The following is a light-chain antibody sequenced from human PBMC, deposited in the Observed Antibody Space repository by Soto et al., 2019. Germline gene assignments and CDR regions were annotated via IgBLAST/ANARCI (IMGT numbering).Light chain of an antibody. J-gene: IGLJ1*01. Sequence: QSVLTQPPSVSEAPRQRVTISCSGSSSNIGNNAVNSYQQLPGKAPKLLIYYDDLLPSGVSDRFSGSKSGTSASLAISGLQSEDEADYYCAAWDDSLNGYVFGTGTKLTVL. CDR2: YDD. CDR3: AAWDDSLNGYV. CDR1: SSNIGNNA. V-gene: IGLV1-36*01.